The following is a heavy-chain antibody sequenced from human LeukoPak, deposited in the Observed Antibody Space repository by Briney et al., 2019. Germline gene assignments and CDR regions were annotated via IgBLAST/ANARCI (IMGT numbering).Heavy chain of an antibody. CDR1: GGSISSYY. Sequence: SETLSLTCTVSGGSISSYYWSWIRQPPGKGLEWIGYIYTSGGTNYNPSLKSRVTISVDTSKNQFSLKLSSVTAADTAVYYCASSSSVRGRFDYWGQGTLVTVSS. V-gene: IGHV4-4*09. CDR2: IYTSGGT. D-gene: IGHD6-6*01. J-gene: IGHJ4*02. CDR3: ASSSSVRGRFDY.